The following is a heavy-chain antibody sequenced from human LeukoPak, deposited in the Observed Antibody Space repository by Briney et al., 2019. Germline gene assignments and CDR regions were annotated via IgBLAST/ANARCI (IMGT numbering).Heavy chain of an antibody. D-gene: IGHD3-22*01. CDR1: GYSITGYY. CDR2: INTNSGGT. V-gene: IGHV1-2*02. J-gene: IGHJ4*02. CDR3: ARDWGYFDSRGYCDY. Sequence: ASVKVSCKASGYSITGYYMHWVRQAPGQGLEWMGWINTNSGGTNYAQKFQGRVTMTRDTSISTAYMELSRLRPDDTAVYYCARDWGYFDSRGYCDYWGQGTLVTVSS.